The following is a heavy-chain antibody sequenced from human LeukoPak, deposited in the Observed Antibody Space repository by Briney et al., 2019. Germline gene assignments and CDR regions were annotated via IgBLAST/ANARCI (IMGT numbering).Heavy chain of an antibody. CDR2: ISGSGGST. D-gene: IGHD4-17*01. J-gene: IGHJ4*02. Sequence: PGGSLRLSCAASGFSFSSYAMSWVRQAPGKGLEWVSAISGSGGSTYYADSAKGRFTISRDNSKNTLFLQMSSLRAEDTAVYYCAKEEYGDYAARTDYWGQGTLVTVSS. CDR3: AKEEYGDYAARTDY. V-gene: IGHV3-23*01. CDR1: GFSFSSYA.